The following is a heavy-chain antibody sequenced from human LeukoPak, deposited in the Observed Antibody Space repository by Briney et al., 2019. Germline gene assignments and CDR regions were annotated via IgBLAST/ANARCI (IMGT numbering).Heavy chain of an antibody. CDR2: TYYNSNWYK. CDR1: GDSVSTNSAG. Sequence: SQTLSLTCAISGDSVSTNSAGWNWIMQSPSRGLEWLGRTYYNSNWYKDYAASVKSRMTINPDTSKNQFSLQLNSVTPEDTPVYYCARGWLQTGFDYWGQGTLVTVSS. CDR3: ARGWLQTGFDY. D-gene: IGHD5-24*01. V-gene: IGHV6-1*01. J-gene: IGHJ4*02.